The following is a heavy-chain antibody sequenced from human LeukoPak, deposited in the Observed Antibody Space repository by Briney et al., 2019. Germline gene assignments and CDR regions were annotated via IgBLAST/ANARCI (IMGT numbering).Heavy chain of an antibody. CDR3: ARETYYYDSSRYYYPLDAFDI. V-gene: IGHV4-61*02. Sequence: SQTLSLTCTVSGGSISSGSYYWSWIRQPAGKGLEWIGRIYTSGSTNYNPSLKSRVTISVDTSKNQFSLKLSSVTAADTAVYYCARETYYYDSSRYYYPLDAFDIWGQGTMVTVSS. D-gene: IGHD3-22*01. CDR2: IYTSGST. CDR1: GGSISSGSYY. J-gene: IGHJ3*02.